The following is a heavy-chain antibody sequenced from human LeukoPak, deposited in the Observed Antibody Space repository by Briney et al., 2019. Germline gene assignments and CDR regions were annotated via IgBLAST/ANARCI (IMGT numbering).Heavy chain of an antibody. CDR2: IRNKANSYTT. J-gene: IGHJ6*02. Sequence: GGSLRLSCAASGFSFSDHYMDWARQAPGKGLEWVGRIRNKANSYTTEYAASVKGRFTISRDDSKNSLYLQMNSLKAEDTALYFCARGTPLGGSYGMDVWGQGTTVTVSS. D-gene: IGHD1-26*01. V-gene: IGHV3-72*01. CDR1: GFSFSDHY. CDR3: ARGTPLGGSYGMDV.